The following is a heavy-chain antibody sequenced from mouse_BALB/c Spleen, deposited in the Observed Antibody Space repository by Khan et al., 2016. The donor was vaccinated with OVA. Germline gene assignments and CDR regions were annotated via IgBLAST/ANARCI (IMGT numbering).Heavy chain of an antibody. CDR2: IWSGGST. CDR1: GFSLNYYG. D-gene: IGHD2-4*01. V-gene: IGHV2-2*03. CDR3: ARNYDYDEGLAY. J-gene: IGHJ3*01. Sequence: QVQLKESGPGLVQPSQSLSITCTVSGFSLNYYGVHWVRQSPGKGLEWLGGIWSGGSTDYNAPFISRLSISKDNSKSQVFFKMNSLQSNDTAIYDCARNYDYDEGLAYWGQGTLVTVSA.